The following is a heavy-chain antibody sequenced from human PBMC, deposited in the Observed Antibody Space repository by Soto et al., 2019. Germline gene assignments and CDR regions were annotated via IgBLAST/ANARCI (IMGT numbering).Heavy chain of an antibody. D-gene: IGHD4-17*01. CDR3: QGTVTKRGLRREGDAFDI. V-gene: IGHV3-9*01. CDR1: GFTFDDYA. CDR2: ISWNSGSI. J-gene: IGHJ3*02. Sequence: QPGGSLRLSCAASGFTFDDYAMHWVRQAPGKGLEWVSGISWNSGSIGYADSVKGRFTISRDNAKNSLYLQMNSLRAEDTALYYCQGTVTKRGLRREGDAFDIWGQGTMVTVSS.